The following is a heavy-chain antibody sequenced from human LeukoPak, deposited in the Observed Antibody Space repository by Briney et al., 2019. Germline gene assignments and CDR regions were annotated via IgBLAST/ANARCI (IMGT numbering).Heavy chain of an antibody. J-gene: IGHJ4*02. CDR1: GFTFSSYS. V-gene: IGHV3-21*01. CDR3: ARESISGHRDFDN. CDR2: ISSSSSYI. Sequence: GGSLRLSCAASGFTFSSYSMNWVRQAPGKGLEWVSSISSSSSYIYYADFVKGRFTVSRDNAKNSLYLQMRSLRDEDTAVYYCARESISGHRDFDNWGQGTLVTVS. D-gene: IGHD1-26*01.